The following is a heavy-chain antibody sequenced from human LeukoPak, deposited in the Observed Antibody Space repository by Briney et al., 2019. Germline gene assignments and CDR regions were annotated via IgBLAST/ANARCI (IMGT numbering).Heavy chain of an antibody. CDR3: ARVGWSDSSGYYAPFDY. D-gene: IGHD3-22*01. V-gene: IGHV3-53*01. CDR1: GFTVSSNY. CDR2: IYSGGSS. Sequence: GGSLRLSCAASGFTVSSNYMSWVRQAPGKGLEWVSVIYSGGSSYYADSVKGRFTISRDNSKNTLYLQMNSLRAEDTAVYYCARVGWSDSSGYYAPFDYWGQGTLVTVSS. J-gene: IGHJ4*02.